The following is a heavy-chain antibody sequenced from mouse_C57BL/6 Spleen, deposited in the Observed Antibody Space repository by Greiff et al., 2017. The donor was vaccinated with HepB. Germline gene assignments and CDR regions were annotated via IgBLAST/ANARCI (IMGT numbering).Heavy chain of an antibody. J-gene: IGHJ1*03. CDR2: NNPSTGGT. V-gene: IGHV1-42*01. CDR1: GYSFTGYY. D-gene: IGHD1-1*01. CDR3: ARLYGSSFDWYVEV. Sequence: EVQLQESGPELVKPGASVKISCKASGYSFTGYYMNWVKQSPEKSLEWIGENNPSTGGTTYNQKFKAKATLTVAKSSSTAYMQLKSLTSEDSAVYYCARLYGSSFDWYVEVWGTGTTVTVSS.